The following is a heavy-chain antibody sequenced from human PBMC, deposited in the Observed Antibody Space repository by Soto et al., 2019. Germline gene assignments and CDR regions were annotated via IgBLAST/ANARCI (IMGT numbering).Heavy chain of an antibody. V-gene: IGHV4-34*01. CDR3: ARVDYGGNSDWFDP. CDR1: GGSFSGYY. D-gene: IGHD4-17*01. J-gene: IGHJ5*02. CDR2: INHSGST. Sequence: SETLSLTCAVYGGSFSGYYWSWIRQPPGKGLEWIGEINHSGSTNYNPSLKSRVTISVDTSKNQFSLKLSSVTAADTAVYYCARVDYGGNSDWFDPWGQGTLVTSPQ.